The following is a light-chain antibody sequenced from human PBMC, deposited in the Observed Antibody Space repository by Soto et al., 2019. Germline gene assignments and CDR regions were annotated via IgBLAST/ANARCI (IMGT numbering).Light chain of an antibody. Sequence: QSALTQPASVSGSPGQSITISCTGGLGIYNYVSWYQQHPGRVPKLLIFEVSNRPSGIPDRFSGSKSGDTASLTISGLQTEDAADYYCSSYTLTTTLFGGGTKVTVL. CDR3: SSYTLTTTL. V-gene: IGLV2-14*01. J-gene: IGLJ2*01. CDR2: EVS. CDR1: GLGIYNY.